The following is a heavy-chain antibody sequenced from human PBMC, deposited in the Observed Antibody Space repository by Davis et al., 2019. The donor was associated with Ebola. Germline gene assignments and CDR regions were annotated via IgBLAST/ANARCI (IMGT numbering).Heavy chain of an antibody. CDR2: ISWNSGSI. J-gene: IGHJ2*01. D-gene: IGHD1-26*01. CDR3: AKDMEPALARWYFDL. V-gene: IGHV3-9*01. Sequence: PGGSLRLSCAASGFTFSSYSMNWVRQAPGKGLEWVSGISWNSGSIGYADSVKGRFTISRDNAKNSLYLQMNSLRAEDTALYYCAKDMEPALARWYFDLWGRGTLVTVSS. CDR1: GFTFSSYS.